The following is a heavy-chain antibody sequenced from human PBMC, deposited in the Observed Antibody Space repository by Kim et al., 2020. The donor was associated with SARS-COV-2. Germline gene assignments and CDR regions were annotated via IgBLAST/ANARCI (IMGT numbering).Heavy chain of an antibody. V-gene: IGHV4-30-2*01. Sequence: SETLSLTCAVSGGSISSGGYSWSWIRQPPGKGLEWIGYIYHSGSTYYNPSLKSRVTISVDRSKNQFSLKLSSVTAADTAVYYCARATQLLYDSSGFDYWGQGTLVTVSS. D-gene: IGHD3-22*01. CDR1: GGSISSGGYS. CDR3: ARATQLLYDSSGFDY. CDR2: IYHSGST. J-gene: IGHJ4*02.